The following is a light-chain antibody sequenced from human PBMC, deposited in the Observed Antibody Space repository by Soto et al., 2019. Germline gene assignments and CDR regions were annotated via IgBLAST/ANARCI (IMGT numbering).Light chain of an antibody. V-gene: IGLV1-44*01. CDR2: NNS. Sequence: QSVLTQPPSASETPGQMVTISCSGSSSNIGSNTVNWYQQLPGMAPKLLIYNNSQRPSGVPDRFSGSKSGTSASLAISGLQSEAEADYYCAAWDDSLRGLEFGGGTKLTVL. J-gene: IGLJ2*01. CDR3: AAWDDSLRGLE. CDR1: SSNIGSNT.